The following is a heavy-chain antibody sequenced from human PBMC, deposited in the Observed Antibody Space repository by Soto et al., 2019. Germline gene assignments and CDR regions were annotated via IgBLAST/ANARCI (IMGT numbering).Heavy chain of an antibody. D-gene: IGHD2-21*02. CDR1: GGTFSSYA. J-gene: IGHJ5*02. V-gene: IGHV1-69*05. Sequence: SVKVSCKASGGTFSSYAISWVRQAPGQGLEWMGGIIPIFGTANYAQRFLGRVTMTSDTSTSTVYMEVSSLRSEDTAVYYCARGGDVVLVTDPLDHWGQGTLVTVSS. CDR3: ARGGDVVLVTDPLDH. CDR2: IIPIFGTA.